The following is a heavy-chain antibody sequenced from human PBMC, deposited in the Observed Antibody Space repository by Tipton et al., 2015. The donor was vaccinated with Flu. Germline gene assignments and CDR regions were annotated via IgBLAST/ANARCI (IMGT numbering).Heavy chain of an antibody. CDR1: GGSISSYY. V-gene: IGHV4-59*01. CDR2: TYYSGST. J-gene: IGHJ5*02. D-gene: IGHD6-19*01. CDR3: AREGSGWYRNWFDP. Sequence: LRLSCTVSGGSISSYYWSWIRQPPGKGLEWIGYTYYSGSTNYNPSLKSRVTISVDTSKNQFSLKLSSVTAADTAVYYCAREGSGWYRNWFDPWGQGTLVTVSS.